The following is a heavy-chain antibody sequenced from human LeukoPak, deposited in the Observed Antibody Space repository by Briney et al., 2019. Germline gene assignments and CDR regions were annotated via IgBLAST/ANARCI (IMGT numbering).Heavy chain of an antibody. Sequence: GGSLRLSCSASGFTFNRFYLHWVRQAPGKGLEFVSHISSNGATTYYADSVKGRFTISRDNSKNTLYLQMSSLRADDTAVYYCARDFPNPGYCSGGSCYPGGFDYWGQGTLVTASS. CDR2: ISSNGATT. CDR3: ARDFPNPGYCSGGSCYPGGFDY. J-gene: IGHJ4*02. V-gene: IGHV3-64D*06. D-gene: IGHD2-15*01. CDR1: GFTFNRFY.